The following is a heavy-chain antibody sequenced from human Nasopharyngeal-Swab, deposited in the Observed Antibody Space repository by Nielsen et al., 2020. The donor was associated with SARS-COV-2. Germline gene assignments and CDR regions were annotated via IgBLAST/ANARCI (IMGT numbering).Heavy chain of an antibody. V-gene: IGHV4-39*01. CDR3: AGAAGYYYYYMDV. D-gene: IGHD6-13*01. J-gene: IGHJ6*03. CDR2: IYYSGST. Sequence: WIRQPPGKGLEWIGSIYYSGSTYYNPSLKSRVTISVDTSKNQFSLKLSSVTAADTAVYYCAGAAGYYYYYMDVWGKGTTVTVSS.